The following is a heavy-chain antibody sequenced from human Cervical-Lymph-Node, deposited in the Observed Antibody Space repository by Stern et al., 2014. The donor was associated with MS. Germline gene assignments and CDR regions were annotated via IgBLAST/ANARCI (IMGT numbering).Heavy chain of an antibody. J-gene: IGHJ4*02. CDR1: GFTFDVYA. D-gene: IGHD6-19*01. Sequence: VQLVESGGGLARPGGSLGLSCAASGFTFDVYAMHWGRQVPGKGLEWVSGLTWKGGEIGYAASVKGRFTTSRDNAKSSLYLQMNSLKPEDTAFYYCAKSHIPVVLTPYLDSWGQGSLVIVSS. CDR2: LTWKGGEI. V-gene: IGHV3-9*01. CDR3: AKSHIPVVLTPYLDS.